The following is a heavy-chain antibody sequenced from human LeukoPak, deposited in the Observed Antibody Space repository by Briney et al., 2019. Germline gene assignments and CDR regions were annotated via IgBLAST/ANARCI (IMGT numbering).Heavy chain of an antibody. V-gene: IGHV4-34*01. CDR2: INHSGST. Sequence: SETLSLTCAVYGGSFSGYYWSRIRQPPAKRLEWIGEINHSGSTNYNPSLKSRVTISVDTSKNQFSLKLRSVTAADTAVYYCARGRHYYDSSGYVAADAFDIWGQGTMVSVSS. D-gene: IGHD3-22*01. J-gene: IGHJ3*02. CDR1: GGSFSGYY. CDR3: ARGRHYYDSSGYVAADAFDI.